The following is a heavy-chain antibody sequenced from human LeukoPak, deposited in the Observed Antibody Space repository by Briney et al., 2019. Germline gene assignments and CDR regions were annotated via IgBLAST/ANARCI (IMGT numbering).Heavy chain of an antibody. Sequence: SETLSLTCTVSGGSISSSSYYWGWIRQPPGKGLEWIGSIYYSGSTYYNPSLKSRVTISVDTSKNQFSLKLSSVTAADTAVYYCARDSWSDYWGQGTLVTVSS. J-gene: IGHJ4*02. CDR2: IYYSGST. V-gene: IGHV4-39*02. CDR3: ARDSWSDY. CDR1: GGSISSSSYY.